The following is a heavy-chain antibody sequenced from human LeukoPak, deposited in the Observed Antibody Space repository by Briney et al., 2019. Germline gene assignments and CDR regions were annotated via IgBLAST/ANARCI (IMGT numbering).Heavy chain of an antibody. J-gene: IGHJ5*02. CDR3: ARSLRTSWHWFDP. D-gene: IGHD2-2*01. CDR2: SHNDGNSV. Sequence: GGSLRLSCAASGFTFNRYWMHWVRQVPGKEVVWVSHSHNDGNSVSYADSVNGRLTISRDDSKNTLYLQMNSLRPEDTAVYYCARSLRTSWHWFDPWGQGTLVTVSS. CDR1: GFTFNRYW. V-gene: IGHV3-74*01.